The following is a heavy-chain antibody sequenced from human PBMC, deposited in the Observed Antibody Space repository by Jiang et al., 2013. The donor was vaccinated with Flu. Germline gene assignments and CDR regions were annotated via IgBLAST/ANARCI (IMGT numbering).Heavy chain of an antibody. Sequence: GPGLVKPSETLSLTCTVSGGSISSSSYYWAWIRQPPGKGLEWIGSIYYTGSTYYNSSLKSRVTIVRDTSKNQFSLKLSSVTATDTAVYYCTRPSSNYFYAMDVWGQGTTVTVSS. CDR1: GGSISSSSYY. CDR2: IYYTGST. CDR3: TRPSSNYFYAMDV. J-gene: IGHJ6*02. V-gene: IGHV4-39*01.